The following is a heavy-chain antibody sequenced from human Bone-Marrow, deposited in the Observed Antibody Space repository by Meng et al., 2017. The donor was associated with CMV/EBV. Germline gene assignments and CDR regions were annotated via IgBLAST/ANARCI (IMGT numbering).Heavy chain of an antibody. J-gene: IGHJ6*02. CDR2: ISSSSSTI. CDR3: AREVMATMGVYYYGTDV. CDR1: GFTFSSYS. D-gene: IGHD5-24*01. V-gene: IGHV3-48*04. Sequence: GGSLRLSCAASGFTFSSYSMNWVRQAPGKGLEWVSYISSSSSTIYYADSVKGRFTISRDNAKNSLYLQMNSLRAEDTAVYYCAREVMATMGVYYYGTDVWGQGTTVTVSS.